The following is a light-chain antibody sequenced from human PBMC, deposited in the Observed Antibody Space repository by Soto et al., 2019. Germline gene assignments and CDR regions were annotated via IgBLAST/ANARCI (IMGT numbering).Light chain of an antibody. V-gene: IGKV1-9*01. J-gene: IGKJ1*01. CDR1: QGISSY. Sequence: QLTQSPSSLSAYVRDRVTITCRASQGISSYLAWYQQKPGKAPKLLIYDASALPRGVPSRFSGSGSGTKFTLTIASLQPDDFATYYCQQYNTYRAFGQGTKVDI. CDR3: QQYNTYRA. CDR2: DAS.